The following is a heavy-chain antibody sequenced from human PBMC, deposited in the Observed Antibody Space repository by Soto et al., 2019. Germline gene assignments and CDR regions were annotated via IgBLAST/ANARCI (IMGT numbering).Heavy chain of an antibody. Sequence: EVQLLESGGDLVQPGGSLRLSCAASGFTVSSYAMNLVRQAPGKGLEWVSAISGSGGNTFYADSVKGRFTISRDNSKNTLFLQMHRLSAEDTAIYYCAMLNSGSYSYHGMDVWGQGTTVTVSS. CDR2: ISGSGGNT. CDR1: GFTVSSYA. CDR3: AMLNSGSYSYHGMDV. V-gene: IGHV3-23*01. D-gene: IGHD1-26*01. J-gene: IGHJ6*02.